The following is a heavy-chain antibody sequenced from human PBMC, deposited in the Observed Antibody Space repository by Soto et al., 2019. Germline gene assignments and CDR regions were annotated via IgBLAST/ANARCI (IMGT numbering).Heavy chain of an antibody. CDR2: IIPIFGTA. V-gene: IGHV1-69*13. Sequence: SVKVSCKASGGTFSSYAISWVRQAPGQGLEWMGGIIPIFGTANYAQKFQGRVTITADESTSTAYMELSSLRSEDTAVYYCARLVLDWNLGWPFVYWGQGTLVTVS. CDR1: GGTFSSYA. CDR3: ARLVLDWNLGWPFVY. J-gene: IGHJ4*02. D-gene: IGHD1-7*01.